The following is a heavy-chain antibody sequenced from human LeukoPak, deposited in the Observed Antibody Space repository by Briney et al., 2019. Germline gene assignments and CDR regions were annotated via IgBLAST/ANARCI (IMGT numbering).Heavy chain of an antibody. D-gene: IGHD6-13*01. Sequence: GASVTVSCKVSGYTLTELSMHWVRQAPGKGLEWMGGFDPEDGETIYAQKFQGRVTMTEDTSTDTAYMELSSLRSEDTAVYYCARAVSMERSSWYVVTAKLGLANTNYYYYMDVWGKGTTVTISS. CDR1: GYTLTELS. CDR2: FDPEDGET. CDR3: ARAVSMERSSWYVVTAKLGLANTNYYYYMDV. J-gene: IGHJ6*03. V-gene: IGHV1-24*01.